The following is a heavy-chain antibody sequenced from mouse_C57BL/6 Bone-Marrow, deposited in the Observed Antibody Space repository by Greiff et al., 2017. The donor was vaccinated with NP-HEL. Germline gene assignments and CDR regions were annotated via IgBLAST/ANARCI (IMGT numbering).Heavy chain of an antibody. Sequence: VQLQQPGAELVKPGASVKLSCKASGYTFTSYWMHWVKQRPGQGLEWIGMIHPNSGSTNYNEKFKSKATLTVDKSSSTAYMQLSSLTSEDSAVYYCARLNYSSSYLYFDYWGQGTTLTVTS. D-gene: IGHD1-1*01. CDR3: ARLNYSSSYLYFDY. CDR2: IHPNSGST. CDR1: GYTFTSYW. J-gene: IGHJ2*01. V-gene: IGHV1-64*01.